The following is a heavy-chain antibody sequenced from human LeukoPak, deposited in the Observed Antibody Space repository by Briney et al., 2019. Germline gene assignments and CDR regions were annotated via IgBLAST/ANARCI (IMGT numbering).Heavy chain of an antibody. CDR3: ARERIAAAGTLIWFDP. CDR1: GGSISNYY. Sequence: SETLSLTCTVSGGSISNYYWSWIRQPAGKGPEWIGHIYTSGSTNYNPSLKSRVTMSVDTSKNQFSLKLSSVTAADTAVYYCARERIAAAGTLIWFDPWGQGTLVNISS. V-gene: IGHV4-4*07. CDR2: IYTSGST. D-gene: IGHD6-13*01. J-gene: IGHJ5*02.